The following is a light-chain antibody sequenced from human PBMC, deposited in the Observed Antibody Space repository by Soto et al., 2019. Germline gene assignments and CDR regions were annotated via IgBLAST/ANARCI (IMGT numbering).Light chain of an antibody. Sequence: DIQMTQSPSTLSASVGDRVTITCRASHSISTWLAWYQQKPGKAPNLLIYMASTLESGVPSRFSGGGSVTEFTLTISSLQPDDFATYYCQQYNWYWTFGQGTKVDI. CDR3: QQYNWYWT. CDR2: MAS. J-gene: IGKJ1*01. V-gene: IGKV1-5*03. CDR1: HSISTW.